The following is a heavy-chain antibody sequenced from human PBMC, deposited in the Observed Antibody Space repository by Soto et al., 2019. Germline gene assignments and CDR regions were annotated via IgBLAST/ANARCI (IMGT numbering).Heavy chain of an antibody. CDR3: ARAGGNFDP. CDR2: IFYSGGT. J-gene: IGHJ5*02. V-gene: IGHV4-59*11. Sequence: QVQLQESGPGLVKPSETLSLTCTVSGGSISGHYWGWIRQPPGKAPEWIGQIFYSGGTNYNPSLEGRVTMSVDTSNNQFSLKLSSMTAADTAIYYCARAGGNFDPWGQGTLVTVSS. CDR1: GGSISGHY.